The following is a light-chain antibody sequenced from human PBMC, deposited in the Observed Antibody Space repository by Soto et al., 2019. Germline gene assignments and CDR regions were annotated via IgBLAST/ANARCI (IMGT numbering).Light chain of an antibody. J-gene: IGKJ1*01. CDR3: QQYNGYFSWT. Sequence: DIQMTQSPSTLSASVGDRVTITCRASQSISSWLAWYQQKPGKAPKLLIYKASSLQSGVPSRFSGSGSGTEFTLTIISLQPDDFATYYCQQYNGYFSWTFGQGTTVEIK. V-gene: IGKV1-5*03. CDR1: QSISSW. CDR2: KAS.